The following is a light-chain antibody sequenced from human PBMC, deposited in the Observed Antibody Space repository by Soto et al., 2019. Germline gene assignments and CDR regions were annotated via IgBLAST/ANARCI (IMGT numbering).Light chain of an antibody. CDR1: SSNIGADYD. V-gene: IGLV1-40*01. CDR2: GYT. J-gene: IGLJ3*02. Sequence: QSVLTQPPSVSGAPGESVTISCIGNSSNIGADYDVVWYQQFPGTAPKLLFYGYTNRPSGVPDRISGSRSGTSASLSIIGLRAEDEADYHCQSYDRSLRSSVFGGGTKLTVL. CDR3: QSYDRSLRSSV.